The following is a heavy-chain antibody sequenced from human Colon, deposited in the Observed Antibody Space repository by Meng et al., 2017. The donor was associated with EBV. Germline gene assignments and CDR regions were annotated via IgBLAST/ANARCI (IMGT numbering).Heavy chain of an antibody. J-gene: IGHJ4*02. CDR3: ARGGYYSFDY. CDR1: GGSISSVYW. V-gene: IGHV4-4*02. Sequence: VTLQAPGPGLVEASGTLSLTCAVSGGSISSVYWWTWVRQSPGKGLEWIGEIYHSGSTNYNPSLKSRVTISVDKSKNQFSLKLTSVTAADTAVYYCARGGYYSFDYWGQRTLVTVSS. D-gene: IGHD5-18*01. CDR2: IYHSGST.